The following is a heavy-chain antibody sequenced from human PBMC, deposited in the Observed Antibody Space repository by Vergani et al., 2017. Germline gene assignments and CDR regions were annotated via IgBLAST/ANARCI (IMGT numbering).Heavy chain of an antibody. CDR1: GFTFNQYG. V-gene: IGHV3-33*01. CDR2: TWYDGNNK. Sequence: VRLVDSGGGLVQPGGSLRLSCAASGFTFNQYGMHWVRQAPGKGLEWVAVTWYDGNNKQYADSVKGRFTISRDNSKSTMYLQMNSLRDEDTGVYYCARDLRLLYNRFDPWGQGTLVTVSS. CDR3: ARDLRLLYNRFDP. J-gene: IGHJ5*02. D-gene: IGHD1-14*01.